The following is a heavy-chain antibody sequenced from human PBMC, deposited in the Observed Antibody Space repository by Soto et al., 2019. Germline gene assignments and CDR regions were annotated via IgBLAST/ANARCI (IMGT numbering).Heavy chain of an antibody. V-gene: IGHV3-21*01. CDR3: ARDRKNRQDGMDV. CDR2: ISVIGDYM. CDR1: GVTLSSYS. J-gene: IGHJ6*02. Sequence: GGSLRLSCEASGVTLSSYSINWVRQAPGKGLEWVSSISVIGDYMFYADSVKGRFTISRDNAKNSLFLQMGSLRAEDPAVYFRARDRKNRQDGMDVWGQGTTVTVSS.